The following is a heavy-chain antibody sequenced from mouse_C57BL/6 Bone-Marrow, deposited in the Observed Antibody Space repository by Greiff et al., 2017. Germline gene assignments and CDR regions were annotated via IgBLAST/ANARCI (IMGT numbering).Heavy chain of an antibody. J-gene: IGHJ4*01. CDR2: IYPGIGST. CDR1: GYTFTSYW. V-gene: IGHV1-55*01. Sequence: VQLQQPGAELVKPGASVKMSCKASGYTFTSYWITWVKQRPGQGLEWIGDIYPGIGSTNYNEKFKSKATLTVDTSSSTAYMQLSSLTSEDSAVYYCANIYYDGYYAMDYGGQGTSVTVSS. CDR3: ANIYYDGYYAMDY. D-gene: IGHD2-4*01.